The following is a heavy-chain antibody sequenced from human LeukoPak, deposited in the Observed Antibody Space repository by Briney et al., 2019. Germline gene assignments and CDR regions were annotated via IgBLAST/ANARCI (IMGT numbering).Heavy chain of an antibody. D-gene: IGHD3-10*01. CDR1: GGTFSSYA. Sequence: ASVKVSCKASGGTFSSYAISWVRQATGQGLEWMGWMNPNSGNTGYAQKFQGRVTMTSNTSVSTAYMELSSLRSEDTAVYYCARGRTIIRGIIITTFDYWGQGTLVTVSS. CDR2: MNPNSGNT. J-gene: IGHJ4*02. V-gene: IGHV1-8*02. CDR3: ARGRTIIRGIIITTFDY.